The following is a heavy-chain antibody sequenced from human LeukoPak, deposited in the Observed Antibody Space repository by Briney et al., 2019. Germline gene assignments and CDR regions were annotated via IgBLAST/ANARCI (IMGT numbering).Heavy chain of an antibody. V-gene: IGHV4-30-4*08. D-gene: IGHD1-26*01. J-gene: IGHJ4*02. CDR2: IYYTAGS. CDR3: GRGLRYSESYVVEY. Sequence: SETLSLTCTVSGGSVTADNYFWSWTRQPPGEGLEWIGYIYYTAGSYYNPSLKSRVTMSIDASKNQFSLKLNSVTAADTAVYHCGRGLRYSESYVVEYWGLGTLVTVSS. CDR1: GGSVTADNYF.